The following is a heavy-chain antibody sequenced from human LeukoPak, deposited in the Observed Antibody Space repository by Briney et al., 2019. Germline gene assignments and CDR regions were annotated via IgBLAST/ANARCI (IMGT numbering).Heavy chain of an antibody. V-gene: IGHV3-66*01. CDR3: ARARDFDY. CDR2: IHTGGSI. CDR1: GFTVSGNF. Sequence: GGSLRLSCAVSGFTVSGNFMNWVRQAPGKGLEWVSVIHTGGSIYYADSVKGRFITSRDKSKNMLYLQMNNLRAEDTAMYYCARARDFDYWGQGTLVTVPS. J-gene: IGHJ4*02.